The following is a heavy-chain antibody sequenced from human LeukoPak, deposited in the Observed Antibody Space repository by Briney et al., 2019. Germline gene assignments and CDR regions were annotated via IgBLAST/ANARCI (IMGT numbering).Heavy chain of an antibody. J-gene: IGHJ5*02. Sequence: GGSLRLSCVGSKISFTNAWLSWVRQAPGKGLEWVGRFKSEVDGGTIDYAAPIKDRFTISRDDSRNTLYLQMNSLRPEDTALYYCAKDSAPMYQRGNWFDPWGQGTLVTVSS. V-gene: IGHV3-15*05. D-gene: IGHD2-2*01. CDR2: FKSEVDGGTI. CDR3: AKDSAPMYQRGNWFDP. CDR1: KISFTNAW.